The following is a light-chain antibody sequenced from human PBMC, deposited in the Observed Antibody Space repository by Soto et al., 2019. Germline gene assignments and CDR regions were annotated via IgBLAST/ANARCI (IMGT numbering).Light chain of an antibody. CDR3: CSYAGSYTSYVV. CDR2: DVS. V-gene: IGLV2-11*01. J-gene: IGLJ2*01. CDR1: SSDVGGYNY. Sequence: QSALTQPRSVSGSPGQSVTISCTGTSSDVGGYNYVSWYQQHPRKAPKLMIYDVSKRPSGVPDRFSGSKSGNTASLTISGLQAEDEADYYCCSYAGSYTSYVVFGGGTKLTVL.